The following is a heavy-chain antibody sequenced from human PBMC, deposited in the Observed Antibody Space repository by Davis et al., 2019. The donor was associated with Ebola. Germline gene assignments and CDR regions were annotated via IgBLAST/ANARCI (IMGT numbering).Heavy chain of an antibody. CDR3: AKEQHDSFGASTGPDN. CDR2: FSSGRCT. Sequence: PGGSLRLSCTVSDGSITSFYWGSLRQPPGKGLEWIGHFSSGRCTIYNPSLRSRVTISPDTSENQFSLRVDSVTAADTAIYYGAKEQHDSFGASTGPDNWGRGTLVIVSS. V-gene: IGHV4-59*01. D-gene: IGHD3-3*01. CDR1: DGSITSFY. J-gene: IGHJ4*02.